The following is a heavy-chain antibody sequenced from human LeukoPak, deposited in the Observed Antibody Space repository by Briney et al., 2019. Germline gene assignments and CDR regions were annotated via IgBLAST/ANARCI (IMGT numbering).Heavy chain of an antibody. CDR3: ARCSSGWSPGDY. CDR2: IYYSGST. V-gene: IGHV4-39*01. D-gene: IGHD6-19*01. J-gene: IGHJ4*02. CDR1: GGSISSSSYY. Sequence: PSETLSLTCTVSGGSISSSSYYWGWIRQPPGKGLEWIGSIYYSGSTYYNPSLKRRVTISVDTSKNQFSLKLSSVTAADTAVYYCARCSSGWSPGDYWGQGTLVTVSS.